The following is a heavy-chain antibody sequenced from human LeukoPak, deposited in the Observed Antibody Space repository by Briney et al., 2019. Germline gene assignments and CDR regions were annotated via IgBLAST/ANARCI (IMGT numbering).Heavy chain of an antibody. Sequence: GGSLRLSCAASGFTFSSYAMSWVRQAPGKGLEWVSTISDSGGSTYYADSVKGRFTISRDNSKNTLYLQMSSLRAEDTAVYYCAKKTYYYDTSGSPRGWFDPWGQGTLVTVSS. J-gene: IGHJ5*02. V-gene: IGHV3-23*01. CDR1: GFTFSSYA. CDR2: ISDSGGST. D-gene: IGHD3-22*01. CDR3: AKKTYYYDTSGSPRGWFDP.